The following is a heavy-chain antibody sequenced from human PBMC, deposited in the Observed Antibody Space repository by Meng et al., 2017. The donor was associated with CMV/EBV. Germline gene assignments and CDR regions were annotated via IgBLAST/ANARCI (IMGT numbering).Heavy chain of an antibody. CDR2: INHSGST. CDR1: GGSFSGYY. Sequence: GSLRLSCAVYGGSFSGYYWSWIRQPPGKGLEWIGEINHSGSTNYNPSLKSRVTISVDTSKNQFSLKLSSVTAADTAVYYCERIGAEYYDFWSGYYTDYYYGMDVWGQGTTVTVSS. V-gene: IGHV4-34*01. J-gene: IGHJ6*02. D-gene: IGHD3-3*01. CDR3: ERIGAEYYDFWSGYYTDYYYGMDV.